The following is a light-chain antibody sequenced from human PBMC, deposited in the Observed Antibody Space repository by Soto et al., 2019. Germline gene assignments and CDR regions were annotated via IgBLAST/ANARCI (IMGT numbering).Light chain of an antibody. Sequence: EIVLTQSPATLSLSPGERATLSCRASQSINRHLAWYRQKPGQAPRLLIYGASSRATGIPDRFSGSGSGTDFTLTISRLEPEDFAVYYCQQYGSSPTFGQGTKVDIK. J-gene: IGKJ1*01. CDR1: QSINRH. CDR3: QQYGSSPT. CDR2: GAS. V-gene: IGKV3-20*01.